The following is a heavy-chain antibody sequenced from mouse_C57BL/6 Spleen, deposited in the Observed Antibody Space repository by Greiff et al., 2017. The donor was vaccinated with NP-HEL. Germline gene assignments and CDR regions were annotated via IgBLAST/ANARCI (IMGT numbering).Heavy chain of an antibody. CDR3: ARSLYYGYDY. D-gene: IGHD2-2*01. Sequence: VQLQQSGAELVRPGASVKLSCEASGYTFTDYYINWVKQRPGQGLEWIARIYPGSGNTYYNEKFKGKATLTAEKSSSTAYMQLSSLTSEDSAVYFCARSLYYGYDYWGQGTTLTVSS. V-gene: IGHV1-76*01. CDR2: IYPGSGNT. CDR1: GYTFTDYY. J-gene: IGHJ2*01.